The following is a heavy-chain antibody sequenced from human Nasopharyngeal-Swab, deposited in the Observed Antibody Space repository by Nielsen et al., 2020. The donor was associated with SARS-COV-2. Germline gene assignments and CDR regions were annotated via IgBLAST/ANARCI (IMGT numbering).Heavy chain of an antibody. J-gene: IGHJ4*02. V-gene: IGHV3-30*04. D-gene: IGHD3-10*01. CDR1: GFTFRSYA. Sequence: GESLKISCEASGFTFRSYAMHWVRQAPGKGLEWVAVISYDGSNKYYSDSVKGRFTISRDNPKNTLYLQMNSLRAEDTAVYYCARPTSGNYYNGLDYWGQGTLVTVSS. CDR2: ISYDGSNK. CDR3: ARPTSGNYYNGLDY.